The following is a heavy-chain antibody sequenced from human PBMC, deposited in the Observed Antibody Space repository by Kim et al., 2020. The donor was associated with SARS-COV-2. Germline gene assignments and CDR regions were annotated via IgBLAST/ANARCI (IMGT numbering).Heavy chain of an antibody. V-gene: IGHV3-33*06. J-gene: IGHJ2*01. CDR3: AKSNNYWYFDL. CDR2: IWYDGSNK. CDR1: GFTFSSYG. Sequence: GGSLRLSCAASGFTFSSYGMHWVRQAPGKGLEWVAVIWYDGSNKYYADSVKGRFTISRDNSKNTLYLQMNSLRAEDTAVYYCAKSNNYWYFDLWGRGTLVTVSS.